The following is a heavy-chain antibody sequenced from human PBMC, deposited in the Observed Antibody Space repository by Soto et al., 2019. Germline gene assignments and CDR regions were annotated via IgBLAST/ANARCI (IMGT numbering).Heavy chain of an antibody. D-gene: IGHD2-15*01. Sequence: QVQLVQSGAEVKGPGASVKVSCKASGYIFTGYYLHWVRQAPGQGLQWMGRINPNSGGTKFAQMFQGRVTMTRDTSTSTAYMELSNMRSDDTAIYYCARSVVARGGGLDYWGHGTRVNVSS. V-gene: IGHV1-2*02. CDR2: INPNSGGT. J-gene: IGHJ4*01. CDR1: GYIFTGYY. CDR3: ARSVVARGGGLDY.